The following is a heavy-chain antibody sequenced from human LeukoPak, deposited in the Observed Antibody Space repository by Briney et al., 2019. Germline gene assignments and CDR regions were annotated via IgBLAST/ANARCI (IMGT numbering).Heavy chain of an antibody. Sequence: SQTLSLTWTVAAASISTGYSDWSWTRHPPGRGLEWIGYTYDRESTYYNPSAKSRVTISVDTAKNPFSLTLSSVNAADTAVYYGARAEWGYYHSSGYYSPVFDYWGQRTLVTVST. V-gene: IGHV4-30-4*01. CDR1: AASISTGYSD. J-gene: IGHJ4*02. D-gene: IGHD3-22*01. CDR3: ARAEWGYYHSSGYYSPVFDY. CDR2: TYDREST.